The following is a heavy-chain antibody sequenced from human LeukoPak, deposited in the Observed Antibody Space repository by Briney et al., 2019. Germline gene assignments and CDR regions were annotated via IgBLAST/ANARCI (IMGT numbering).Heavy chain of an antibody. D-gene: IGHD1-1*01. CDR3: ARAPIGSADH. CDR1: GDSITSSY. CDR2: IFYTGYT. Sequence: SETLSLTCTVSGDSITSSYWTWMRLPPGKGLEWIGYIFYTGYTNYNPSLKSRVTISMDISKNQVSLHLNSVTTADTAVYYCARAPIGSADHWGPGAQVTDSS. J-gene: IGHJ4*02. V-gene: IGHV4-59*13.